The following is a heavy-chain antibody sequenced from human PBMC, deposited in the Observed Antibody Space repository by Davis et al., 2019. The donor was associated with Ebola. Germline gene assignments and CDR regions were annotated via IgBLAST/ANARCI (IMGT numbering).Heavy chain of an antibody. V-gene: IGHV3-23*01. D-gene: IGHD5-12*01. CDR3: AKRDSGNDSDFYYYMDV. Sequence: GESLKISCAASGFTFSNYAMSWVRQAPGKGLECVSAISGSGGRTYYADSVKGRLTISRDNSKNTLYLQMNSLRAEDTAVYYCAKRDSGNDSDFYYYMDVWGKGTTVTVSS. CDR1: GFTFSNYA. CDR2: ISGSGGRT. J-gene: IGHJ6*03.